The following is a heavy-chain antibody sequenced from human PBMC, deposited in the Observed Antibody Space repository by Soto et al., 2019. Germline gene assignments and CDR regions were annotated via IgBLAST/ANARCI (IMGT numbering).Heavy chain of an antibody. CDR1: GGTFSSYA. J-gene: IGHJ3*02. D-gene: IGHD3-22*01. CDR3: ARVRPLRYYYDSSGYSGDAFDI. Sequence: SVKVSCKASGGTFSSYAISWVRQAPGQGLEWMGGIIPIFGTANYAQKFRGRVTITADESTSTAYMELSSLRSEDTAVYYCARVRPLRYYYDSSGYSGDAFDIWGQGTMVTVSS. V-gene: IGHV1-69*13. CDR2: IIPIFGTA.